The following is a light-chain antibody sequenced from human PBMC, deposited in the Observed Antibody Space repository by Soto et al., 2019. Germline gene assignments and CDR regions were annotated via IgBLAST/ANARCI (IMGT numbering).Light chain of an antibody. CDR1: QGISSW. J-gene: IGKJ4*01. Sequence: DIQMTQAPSSVSASVGDRVTITCRASQGISSWVAWYQQKTGKAPKLLIYAASSLQSGVPSRFSGSGSGTDFTLTISSLQTEDFATYYCQQADSFPLTLGGGTKVEIK. V-gene: IGKV1-12*01. CDR3: QQADSFPLT. CDR2: AAS.